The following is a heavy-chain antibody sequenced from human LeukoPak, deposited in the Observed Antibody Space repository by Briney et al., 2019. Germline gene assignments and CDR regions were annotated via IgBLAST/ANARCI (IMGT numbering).Heavy chain of an antibody. CDR2: IYYSGST. CDR1: GGSISSGGYY. CDR3: ARLGRRYYYGMDV. J-gene: IGHJ6*02. V-gene: IGHV4-31*03. Sequence: SQTLSLTCTVSGGSISSGGYYWSWIRQHPGKGLECIGYIYYSGSTYYNPSLKSRVTISVDTSKNQFSLKLSSVTAADTAVYYCARLGRRYYYGMDVWGQGTTVTVSS.